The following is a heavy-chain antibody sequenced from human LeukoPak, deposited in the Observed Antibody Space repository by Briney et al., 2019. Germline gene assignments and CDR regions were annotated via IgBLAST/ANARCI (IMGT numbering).Heavy chain of an antibody. D-gene: IGHD4-17*01. CDR2: IYSGGST. V-gene: IGHV3-66*01. CDR3: GKEGTVTTFSGLGFDH. Sequence: GGSLRLSCAASGFTVSSNYMSWVRQAPGKGLEWVSVIYSGGSTYYADAVKGRFTISRGNSKKTLFLRLNSRRADDTAGLYCGKEGTVTTFSGLGFDHWGEGGPVIIAS. J-gene: IGHJ4*02. CDR1: GFTVSSNY.